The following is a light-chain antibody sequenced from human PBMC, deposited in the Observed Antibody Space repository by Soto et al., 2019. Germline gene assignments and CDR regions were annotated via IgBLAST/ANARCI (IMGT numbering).Light chain of an antibody. V-gene: IGKV3-11*02. J-gene: IGKJ4*01. CDR2: DTS. CDR1: ESVVRY. CDR3: QQRSNWPRT. Sequence: EIVLTQSPVTLSLSPGDTATLSCRASESVVRYLAWYQQKPGQAPRLLMYDTSKRATGIPARFSGSGYGRDFTLTISSLEPEDCAVYYWQQRSNWPRTFGGGTKVEIK.